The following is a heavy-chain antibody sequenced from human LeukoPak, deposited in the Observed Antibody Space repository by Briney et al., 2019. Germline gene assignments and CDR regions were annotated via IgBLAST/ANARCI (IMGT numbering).Heavy chain of an antibody. CDR2: ISAYNGNT. V-gene: IGHV1-18*01. CDR3: ARDPGGIAAAGTEHWFDP. CDR1: GYTFTSYG. J-gene: IGHJ5*02. D-gene: IGHD6-13*01. Sequence: ASVKVSCKASGYTFTSYGISWVRHAPGQGLEWMGWISAYNGNTNYAQKLQGRVTMTTDTSTSTAYMELRSLRSDDTAVYYCARDPGGIAAAGTEHWFDPWGQGTLVTVSS.